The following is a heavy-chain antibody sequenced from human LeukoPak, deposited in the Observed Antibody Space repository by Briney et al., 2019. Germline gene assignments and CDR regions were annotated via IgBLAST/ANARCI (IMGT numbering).Heavy chain of an antibody. V-gene: IGHV3-9*01. J-gene: IGHJ4*02. CDR1: GFTFDDYA. CDR2: ISWNSGSI. CDR3: AKDGTGYSSSWYYFDY. Sequence: AGGSLRLSCAASGFTFDDYAMHWVRQAPGKGLEWVSGISWNSGSIGYADSVKGRFTISRDNAKNSLYLQMNSLRAEDTALYYCAKDGTGYSSSWYYFDYWGQGTLVTVSS. D-gene: IGHD6-13*01.